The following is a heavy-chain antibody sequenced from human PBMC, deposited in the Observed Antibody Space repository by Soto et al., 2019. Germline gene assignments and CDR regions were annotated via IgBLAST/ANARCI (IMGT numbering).Heavy chain of an antibody. V-gene: IGHV5-51*01. CDR2: IYPGDSDT. J-gene: IGHJ3*02. CDR1: GYSFTSYW. D-gene: IGHD6-6*01. CDR3: ARRHLVEDAFDI. Sequence: GESLKISCKGSGYSFTSYWNGWVRQMPGKGLEWMGIIYPGDSDTKYSPSFQGQVTISADTSIITAYLQWSSLRASDTAMYYCARRHLVEDAFDIWGQGTMVAVSS.